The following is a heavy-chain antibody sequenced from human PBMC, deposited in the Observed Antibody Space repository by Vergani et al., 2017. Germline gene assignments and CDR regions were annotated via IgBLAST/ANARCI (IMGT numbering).Heavy chain of an antibody. V-gene: IGHV4-61*02. CDR2: IYTSGST. Sequence: QVQLRESGPGLVKPSQTLSLTCTVSGGSISSGGHYWTWIRQPAGKGLEWIGRIYTSGSTNYNPSLKSRVTISVDTSKNQFSLKLSSVTAADTAVYYCARGGPPGTWFDPWGQGTLVTVSS. J-gene: IGHJ5*02. D-gene: IGHD1-1*01. CDR1: GGSISSGGHY. CDR3: ARGGPPGTWFDP.